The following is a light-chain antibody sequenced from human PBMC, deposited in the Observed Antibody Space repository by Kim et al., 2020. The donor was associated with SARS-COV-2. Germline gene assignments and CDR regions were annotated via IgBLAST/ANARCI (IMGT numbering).Light chain of an antibody. CDR2: DTD. Sequence: PGGTVTLTCGSSHGVVTSGHYPYWFQQESGQAPRTLIYDTDQRHSLTPARFSGSLLGGKAALTLSGAQPEDEADYYCLLFYGGVRVFGGGTQLTVL. CDR3: LLFYGGVRV. CDR1: HGVVTSGHY. J-gene: IGLJ2*01. V-gene: IGLV7-46*01.